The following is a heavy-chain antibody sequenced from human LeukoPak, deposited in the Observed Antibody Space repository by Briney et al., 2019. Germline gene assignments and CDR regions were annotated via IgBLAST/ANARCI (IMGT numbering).Heavy chain of an antibody. CDR1: GGSVSSSSYY. CDR2: IYYSGST. V-gene: IGHV4-39*01. Sequence: PSETLSLTCTVSGGSVSSSSYYWGWIRQPPGKGLEWIGTIYYSGSTYYNPSLRSRVTIPVDTSKNQFSLKLSSVTAADTAVYFCARPPPFYYGSGNNWFDPWGQGTLVTVSS. J-gene: IGHJ5*02. CDR3: ARPPPFYYGSGNNWFDP. D-gene: IGHD3-10*01.